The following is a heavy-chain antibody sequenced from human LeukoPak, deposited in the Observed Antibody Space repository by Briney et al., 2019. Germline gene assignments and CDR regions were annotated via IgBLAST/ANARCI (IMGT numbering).Heavy chain of an antibody. CDR1: GFDFDDFA. CDR3: ARDLGQYYDTSDNWFDP. V-gene: IGHV3-43D*03. CDR2: VSWDGGST. Sequence: PGGSLRLSCAASGFDFDDFAMHWVRQAPGKGLEWISLVSWDGGSTYYSDSVKGRFTISRDNAKNTLNLQMNSLRAEDTAVYYCARDLGQYYDTSDNWFDPWGQGTLVTVPS. J-gene: IGHJ5*02. D-gene: IGHD3-22*01.